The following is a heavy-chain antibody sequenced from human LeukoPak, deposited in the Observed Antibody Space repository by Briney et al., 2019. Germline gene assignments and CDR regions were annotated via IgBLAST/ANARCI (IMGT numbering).Heavy chain of an antibody. Sequence: GGSLRLSCAGTGFSVSTNYMSWVRQAPGKGLQWVSVMYILGNTYYADSVKGRFTISRDNSKNTLYLQMNSLRAEDTAMYYCAGYGGRYPYYMDVWGKGTTVTISS. CDR3: AGYGGRYPYYMDV. CDR1: GFSVSTNY. V-gene: IGHV3-66*01. D-gene: IGHD1-26*01. J-gene: IGHJ6*03. CDR2: MYILGNT.